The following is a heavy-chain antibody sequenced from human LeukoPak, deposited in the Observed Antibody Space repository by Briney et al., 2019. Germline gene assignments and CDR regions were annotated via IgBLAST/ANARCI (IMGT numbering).Heavy chain of an antibody. CDR3: ARGKRRTYVDTFGELFENWFDP. J-gene: IGHJ5*02. V-gene: IGHV4-31*03. D-gene: IGHD3-10*01. Sequence: SETLSLTCTVSGGSISSGGYYWSWIRQHPGKGLEWIGYIYYSGSTYYNPSLKSRVTISVDTSKNQFSLRLSSVTAADTAVYYCARGKRRTYVDTFGELFENWFDPWGQGTLVTVSS. CDR2: IYYSGST. CDR1: GGSISSGGYY.